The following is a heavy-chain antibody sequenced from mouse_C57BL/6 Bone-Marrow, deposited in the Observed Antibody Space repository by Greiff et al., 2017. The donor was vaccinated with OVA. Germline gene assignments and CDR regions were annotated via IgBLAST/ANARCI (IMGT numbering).Heavy chain of an antibody. J-gene: IGHJ1*03. CDR3: ACITTRYFDV. V-gene: IGHV1-82*01. D-gene: IGHD1-1*01. Sequence: QVQLQQSGPELVKPGASVKISCTASGYAFSSSCMHWVKQRPGKGLEWIGRIYPGDGDTNYNEKFKGKATLTADKSSSTAYLQLSSLTSEDSAVYDCACITTRYFDVWGKGTTVTVSS. CDR1: GYAFSSSC. CDR2: IYPGDGDT.